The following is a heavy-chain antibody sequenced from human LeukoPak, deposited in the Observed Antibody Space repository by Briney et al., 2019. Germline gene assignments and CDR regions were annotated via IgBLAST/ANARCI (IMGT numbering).Heavy chain of an antibody. CDR2: ISSSSSYI. D-gene: IGHD2-15*01. V-gene: IGHV3-21*01. CDR1: GFTFTSYS. CDR3: ARGYCSGGNCYSTDN. Sequence: GGSLRLSCAASGFTFTSYSMNWVRQAPGKGLEWVSSISSSSSYIHYADSVKGRFTISRDNAKNSLYLQMSSLRAEDTAVYYCARGYCSGGNCYSTDNWGQGTLVTVSS. J-gene: IGHJ4*02.